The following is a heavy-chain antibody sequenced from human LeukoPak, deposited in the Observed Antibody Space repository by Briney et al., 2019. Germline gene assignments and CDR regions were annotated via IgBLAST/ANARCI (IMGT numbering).Heavy chain of an antibody. CDR3: ARDGGTYYYDSSGYYPFDY. CDR1: GYTFTSYD. Sequence: SVKVSCKASGYTFTSYDINWVRQATGQGLEWMGRIIPILGIANYAQKFQGRVTITADKSTSTAYMELSSLGSEDTAVYYCARDGGTYYYDSSGYYPFDYWGQGTLVTVSS. D-gene: IGHD3-22*01. V-gene: IGHV1-69*04. CDR2: IIPILGIA. J-gene: IGHJ4*02.